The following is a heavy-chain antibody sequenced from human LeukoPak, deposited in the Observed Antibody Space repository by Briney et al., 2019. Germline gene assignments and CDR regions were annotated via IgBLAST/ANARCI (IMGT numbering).Heavy chain of an antibody. J-gene: IGHJ4*02. CDR2: IIPVFGTA. V-gene: IGHV1-69*13. CDR1: GGTFSSYA. D-gene: IGHD5-24*01. Sequence: SVKVSCEASGGTFSSYAISWVRQAPGQGLEWMGGIIPVFGTANYAQKFQGRVTITADESTSTAYMELSSLRSEDTAVYYCASSPDGYNSHFDYWGQGTLVTVSS. CDR3: ASSPDGYNSHFDY.